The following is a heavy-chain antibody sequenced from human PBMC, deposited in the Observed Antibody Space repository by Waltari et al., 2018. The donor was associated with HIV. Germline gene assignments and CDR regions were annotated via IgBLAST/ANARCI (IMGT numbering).Heavy chain of an antibody. V-gene: IGHV1-2*02. J-gene: IGHJ5*02. CDR3: SRGGTILTGYYPSGVS. CDR1: GYTYTASS. Sequence: VQLAQAWAEVQKPGASVRVHCRAYGYTYTASSSHWVRQAPGQGLEWMGWMNPNSGGTNYPQKFKGRVTMTRDTSIKTAYLQLSGLTSDDTALYWCSRGGTILTGYYPSGVSWGQGTPVTVSS. CDR2: MNPNSGGT. D-gene: IGHD3-9*01.